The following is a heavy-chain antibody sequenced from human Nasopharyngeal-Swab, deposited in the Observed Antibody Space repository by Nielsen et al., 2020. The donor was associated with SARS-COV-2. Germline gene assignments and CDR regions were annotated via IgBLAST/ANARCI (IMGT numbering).Heavy chain of an antibody. V-gene: IGHV1-8*01. CDR3: ARDYTDIVVVVAVVPIRIRAFDI. Sequence: ASVKVSCKASGYTFTSYDINWVRQATGQGLEWMGWMNPNSGNTGYAQKFQGRVTMTRNTSISTAYMELSSLRSEDTAVYYCARDYTDIVVVVAVVPIRIRAFDIWVQGTMVTVSS. CDR2: MNPNSGNT. CDR1: GYTFTSYD. J-gene: IGHJ3*02. D-gene: IGHD2-15*01.